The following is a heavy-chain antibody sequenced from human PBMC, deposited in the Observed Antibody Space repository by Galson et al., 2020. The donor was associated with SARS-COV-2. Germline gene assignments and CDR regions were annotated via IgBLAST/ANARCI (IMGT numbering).Heavy chain of an antibody. CDR2: MKVGGNS. Sequence: SQTLSLTCAVYSGSFSGYSWTWIRQPPGKGLEWIGEMKVGGNSEYSPSLRSRVTISVDTSKNQFSLNLRSVTAADTGLYYCARGHRGVVPSPVLGLGPFYSYYYMDVWGKGTTVTVSS. CDR3: ARGHRGVVPSPVLGLGPFYSYYYMDV. V-gene: IGHV4-34*01. CDR1: SGSFSGYS. D-gene: IGHD3-10*01. J-gene: IGHJ6*03.